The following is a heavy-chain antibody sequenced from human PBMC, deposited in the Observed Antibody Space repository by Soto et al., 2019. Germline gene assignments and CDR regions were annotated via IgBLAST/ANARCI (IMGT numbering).Heavy chain of an antibody. D-gene: IGHD3-3*01. J-gene: IGHJ4*02. Sequence: EVQLVESGGGLVQPGGSLKLSCAASGFTFSGSAMHWVRQASGKGLEWVGRIRSKANSYATAYAASVKGRFTISRDDSKNTAYLQMNCLKTEDTAVYYCTTQRYDFWSGYYYFDYWGQGTLVTVSS. CDR3: TTQRYDFWSGYYYFDY. CDR2: IRSKANSYAT. V-gene: IGHV3-73*01. CDR1: GFTFSGSA.